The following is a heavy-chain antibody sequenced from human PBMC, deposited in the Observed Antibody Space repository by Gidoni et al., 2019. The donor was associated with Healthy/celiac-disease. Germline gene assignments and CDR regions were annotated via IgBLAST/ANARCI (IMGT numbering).Heavy chain of an antibody. D-gene: IGHD6-19*01. CDR3: AREPRLGLVPDYYYGMDV. J-gene: IGHJ6*02. V-gene: IGHV3-33*01. CDR1: GFTFSSYG. Sequence: QVQLVESGGGVVQPGRSLRLSCAASGFTFSSYGMHWVRQAPGKGLEWVAVIWYDGSNKYYADSVKGRFTISRDNSKNTLYLQMNSLRAEDTAVYYCAREPRLGLVPDYYYGMDVWGQGTTVTVSS. CDR2: IWYDGSNK.